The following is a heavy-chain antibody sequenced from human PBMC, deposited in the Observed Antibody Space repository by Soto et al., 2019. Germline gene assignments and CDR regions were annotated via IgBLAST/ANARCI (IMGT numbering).Heavy chain of an antibody. CDR1: GYSFTTYA. Sequence: ASVKVSCKTSGYSFTTYAMHWVRQAPGQRLEWMGWINAGNGNTKDSQTFQGRVTITRDTSASTAYMELSSLRSEDTAVYYCACITISGDVIGGYPGYWGRGSPVTVSA. D-gene: IGHD3-3*01. J-gene: IGHJ4*02. CDR3: ACITISGDVIGGYPGY. V-gene: IGHV1-3*01. CDR2: INAGNGNT.